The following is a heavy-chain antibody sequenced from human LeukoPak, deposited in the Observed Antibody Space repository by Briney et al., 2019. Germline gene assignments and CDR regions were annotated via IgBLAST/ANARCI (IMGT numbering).Heavy chain of an antibody. CDR1: GYTFTGYY. CDR3: ARARWFDP. CDR2: INPNSGGT. J-gene: IGHJ5*02. V-gene: IGHV1-2*02. Sequence: ASVKVSCKASGYTFTGYYMHWVRQAPGQGLEWMGWINPNSGGTSYAQKFQGRVTMTRDTSTSTVHMELSSLRSEDTAVYYCARARWFDPWGQGTLVTVSS.